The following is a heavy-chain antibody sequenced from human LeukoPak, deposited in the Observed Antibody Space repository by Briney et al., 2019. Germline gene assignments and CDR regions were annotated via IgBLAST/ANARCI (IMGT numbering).Heavy chain of an antibody. J-gene: IGHJ4*02. Sequence: GGSLRLSCEASGFTLSSYAMSWVRQAPGKGLEWVSAISGSGGSTYYAESVKGRFTISRDNSKNTLYLQMNSLRAEDTAVYYCARDLGWRELPDYWGQGTLVTVSS. V-gene: IGHV3-23*01. CDR2: ISGSGGST. CDR3: ARDLGWRELPDY. D-gene: IGHD1-7*01. CDR1: GFTLSSYA.